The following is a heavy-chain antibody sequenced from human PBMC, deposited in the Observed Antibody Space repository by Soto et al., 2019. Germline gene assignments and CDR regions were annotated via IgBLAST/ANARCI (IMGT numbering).Heavy chain of an antibody. CDR2: ISYDGSNK. V-gene: IGHV3-30*18. Sequence: PGGSLRLSCAASGFTFSSYGMHWVRQAPGKGLEWVAVISYDGSNKYYADSVKGRFTISRDNSKNTLYLQMNSLRAEDTAVYYCAKDDLGYCSSTSCYSFDYWGQGTLVTVSS. J-gene: IGHJ4*02. CDR3: AKDDLGYCSSTSCYSFDY. CDR1: GFTFSSYG. D-gene: IGHD2-2*01.